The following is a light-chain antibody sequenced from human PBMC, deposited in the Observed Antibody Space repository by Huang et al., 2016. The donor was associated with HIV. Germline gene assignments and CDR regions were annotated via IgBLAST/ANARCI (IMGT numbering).Light chain of an antibody. CDR2: GAS. V-gene: IGKV3D-15*01. Sequence: EIVLTQSPATLSASPGERVTLACRASQSVSSNLAWLQQKPGQASRLLIDGASSRATGIPVRFSGSGSGTEFTLTISSLQSEDFAFYYCQQYNDWPPDPTFGQGTKLDTK. CDR1: QSVSSN. J-gene: IGKJ2*01. CDR3: QQYNDWPPDPT.